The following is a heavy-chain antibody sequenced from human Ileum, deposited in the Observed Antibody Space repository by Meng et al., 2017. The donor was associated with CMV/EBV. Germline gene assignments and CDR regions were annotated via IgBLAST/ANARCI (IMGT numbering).Heavy chain of an antibody. V-gene: IGHV4-30-4*08. J-gene: IGHJ4*02. CDR1: GGSITSGNYY. Sequence: QVQLQGWGPGLVKPSQTLSLTCTVSGGSITSGNYYWSWIRQPPGRGLEWIGYIYYSGSPYYKPSLKSRVTISLDTSKNQFSLNLRSVTATDSAVYYCVRQVVAASFDYWGQGALVTVSS. CDR3: VRQVVAASFDY. CDR2: IYYSGSP. D-gene: IGHD2-15*01.